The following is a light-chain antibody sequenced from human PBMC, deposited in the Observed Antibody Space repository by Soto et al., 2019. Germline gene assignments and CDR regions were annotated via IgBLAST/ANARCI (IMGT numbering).Light chain of an antibody. CDR1: QSISSW. CDR3: QQYDRWPPST. CDR2: AAS. J-gene: IGKJ1*01. V-gene: IGKV1-5*01. Sequence: DIQMTPSPSTLSASVVDRVTITCRASQSISSWLAWYQQKPGKAPKLLIYAASSLQSGVPSRFSGSGSGTEFTLTISGLQSEDIAVYYCQQYDRWPPSTFGQGTKVDIK.